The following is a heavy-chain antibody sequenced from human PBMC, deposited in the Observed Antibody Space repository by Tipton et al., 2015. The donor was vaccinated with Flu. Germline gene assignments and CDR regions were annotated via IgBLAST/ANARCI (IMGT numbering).Heavy chain of an antibody. Sequence: LRLSCTVPGGSISSYYWSWIRQPAGKGLEWIGRIYTSGSTNYNPSLKSRVTMSVDTSKNQFSLKLSSVTAADTAVYYCARDQVVVVPAAIHYYYYYGMDVWGQGTTVTVSS. CDR2: IYTSGST. CDR3: ARDQVVVVPAAIHYYYYYGMDV. D-gene: IGHD2-2*02. CDR1: GGSISSYY. J-gene: IGHJ6*02. V-gene: IGHV4-4*07.